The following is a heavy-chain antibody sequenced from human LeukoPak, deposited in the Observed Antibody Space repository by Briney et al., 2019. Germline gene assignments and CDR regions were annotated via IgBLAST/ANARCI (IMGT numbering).Heavy chain of an antibody. CDR2: IYYSGST. Sequence: SETLSLTCTVSGGSISSSSYYWGWIRQPPGKGLEWIGSIYYSGSTYYNPSLKSRVTVSVDTSKNQFSLKLNSVTAADTAVYYCARVYYLRANGLNWFDPWGQGTLVTVSS. J-gene: IGHJ5*02. CDR1: GGSISSSSYY. V-gene: IGHV4-39*07. D-gene: IGHD3-10*01. CDR3: ARVYYLRANGLNWFDP.